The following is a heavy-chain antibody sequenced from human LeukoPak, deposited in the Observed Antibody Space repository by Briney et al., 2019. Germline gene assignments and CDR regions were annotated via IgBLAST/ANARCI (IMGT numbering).Heavy chain of an antibody. CDR3: ARDLTMVRDYYYYYMDV. CDR1: GYTFTSYG. J-gene: IGHJ6*03. CDR2: ISAYNGNT. Sequence: ASVKVSCKASGYTFTSYGISWVRQAPGQGLEWMGWISAYNGNTNYAQKLQGRVTMTTDTSTSTAYMELRSLRSDDTAVYYCARDLTMVRDYYYYYMDVWGKGTTVTISS. D-gene: IGHD3-10*01. V-gene: IGHV1-18*01.